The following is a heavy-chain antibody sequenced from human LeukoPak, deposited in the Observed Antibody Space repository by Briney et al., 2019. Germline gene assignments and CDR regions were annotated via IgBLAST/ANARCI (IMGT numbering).Heavy chain of an antibody. D-gene: IGHD5-24*01. V-gene: IGHV1-69*05. Sequence: ASVTVSCKASGGTFSSYAFSWVRQAPGQGLEWMGGIILIFDTPNYAQKFQGRVTITTDESTSTAYMELSSLRSEDTAVYYCAREGDGYNLEYWGQGTLSPSPQ. CDR3: AREGDGYNLEY. CDR1: GGTFSSYA. CDR2: IILIFDTP. J-gene: IGHJ4*02.